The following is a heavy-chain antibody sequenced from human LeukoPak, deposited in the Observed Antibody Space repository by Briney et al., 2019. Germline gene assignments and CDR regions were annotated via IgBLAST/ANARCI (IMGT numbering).Heavy chain of an antibody. V-gene: IGHV4-38-2*02. Sequence: PSETLSLTCTVSGYSISSGYYWGWIRQPPQKGLEWIGTIYHSGSTYYNPSLKSRVTISVDTSKNQFSLKLSSVTAADTAVYYCAREGSIWGQGTMVTVSS. CDR3: AREGSI. CDR2: IYHSGST. J-gene: IGHJ3*02. CDR1: GYSISSGYY. D-gene: IGHD3-10*01.